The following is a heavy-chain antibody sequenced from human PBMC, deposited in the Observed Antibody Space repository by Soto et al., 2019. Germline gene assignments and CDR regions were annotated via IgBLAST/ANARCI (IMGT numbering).Heavy chain of an antibody. CDR1: GDTFSSYT. CDR2: TIPILSMS. V-gene: IGHV1-69*02. J-gene: IGHJ4*02. CDR3: ATSYGSGSQAFYS. D-gene: IGHD3-10*01. Sequence: QVHLVQSGAELKKPGSSVRVSCKASGDTFSSYTINWVRQAPGLGLEWMGRTIPILSMSHYALKFQGRLTITADKSTSTAYMELSSVRSEDTAMYYCATSYGSGSQAFYSWGQGALVTVSS.